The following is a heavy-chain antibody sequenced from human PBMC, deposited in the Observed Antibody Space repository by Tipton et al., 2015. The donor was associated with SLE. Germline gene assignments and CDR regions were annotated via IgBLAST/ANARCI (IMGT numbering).Heavy chain of an antibody. V-gene: IGHV3-53*05. D-gene: IGHD2-21*01. Sequence: SLRLSCAASGFSVSNNYMTWVRQAPGKGLEWVSILYAGGTTYYVDSVKGRFTTSRDNAMNTLYLQMNSLRAEDTAVYYCARDCRGDDCYRAFDIWGQGTTVIVSS. J-gene: IGHJ3*02. CDR2: LYAGGTT. CDR1: GFSVSNNY. CDR3: ARDCRGDDCYRAFDI.